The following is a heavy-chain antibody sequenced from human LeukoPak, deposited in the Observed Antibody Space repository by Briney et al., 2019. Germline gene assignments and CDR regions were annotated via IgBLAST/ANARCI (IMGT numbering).Heavy chain of an antibody. CDR3: ARDLIETTVTSYWYFDL. J-gene: IGHJ2*01. V-gene: IGHV4-4*07. D-gene: IGHD4-17*01. CDR1: GSSISSYY. Sequence: SETLSLTCTVPGSSISSYYWSWIRQPAGKGLEWIGRIYTSGSTNYNPSLKSRVTMSVDTSKNQFSLKLSSVTAADTAVYYCARDLIETTVTSYWYFDLWGRGTLVTVSS. CDR2: IYTSGST.